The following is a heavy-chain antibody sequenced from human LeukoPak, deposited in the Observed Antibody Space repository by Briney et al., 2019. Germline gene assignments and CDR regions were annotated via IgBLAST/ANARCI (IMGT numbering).Heavy chain of an antibody. Sequence: GGSLRLSCVASGFTFSDSAIHWVRQSSGKRLEWIGHMDKETNLYATALAASVKGRFTVSRDDSKNAAYLQMNSLKTEDTALYYCTRDSGTYNWFDPWGQGTLVTVSS. CDR2: MDKETNLYAT. D-gene: IGHD1-26*01. CDR3: TRDSGTYNWFDP. V-gene: IGHV3-73*01. CDR1: GFTFSDSA. J-gene: IGHJ5*02.